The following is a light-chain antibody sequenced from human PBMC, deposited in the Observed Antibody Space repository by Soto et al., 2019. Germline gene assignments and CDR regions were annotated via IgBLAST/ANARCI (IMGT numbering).Light chain of an antibody. CDR3: QQYSVYPMT. V-gene: IGKV1-16*01. Sequence: DIQMTQSPSSLSASVGDRITITCRASQDINKYLTWFQQKPGRAPKSLISGASTLQSGVPSRFSGSGSGTDFTLTISSLQPEDFATYYCQQYSVYPMTFAQGTRLEIK. J-gene: IGKJ5*01. CDR1: QDINKY. CDR2: GAS.